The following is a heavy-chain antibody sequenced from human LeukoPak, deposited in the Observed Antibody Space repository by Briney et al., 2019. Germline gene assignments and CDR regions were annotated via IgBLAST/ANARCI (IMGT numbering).Heavy chain of an antibody. CDR3: ARDPGGGGYYGSAHYAMDV. CDR1: GGSISSYY. V-gene: IGHV4-59*01. Sequence: SETLSLTCTVSGGSISSYYWSWIRQPPGKGLEWIGYIYYSGSTNYNPSLESRVIISIDTSRTHFSLKLSSVTAADTAVYYCARDPGGGGYYGSAHYAMDVWGQGTTVTVSS. CDR2: IYYSGST. D-gene: IGHD3-10*01. J-gene: IGHJ6*02.